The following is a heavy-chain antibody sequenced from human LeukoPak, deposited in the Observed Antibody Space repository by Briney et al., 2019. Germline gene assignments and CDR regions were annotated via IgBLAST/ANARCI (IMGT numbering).Heavy chain of an antibody. CDR1: GFSFTSYA. CDR3: AEVTWKYGDESPDC. D-gene: IGHD4-17*01. CDR2: ISGSGDST. Sequence: GGSLRLSCAASGFSFTSYAMSWVRQAPGKGLEWVSAISGSGDSTYYADSVKVRFTISRDNSKNTLYLQMNSLRAEDTAVYYCAEVTWKYGDESPDCWGQGTLVTVSS. V-gene: IGHV3-23*01. J-gene: IGHJ4*02.